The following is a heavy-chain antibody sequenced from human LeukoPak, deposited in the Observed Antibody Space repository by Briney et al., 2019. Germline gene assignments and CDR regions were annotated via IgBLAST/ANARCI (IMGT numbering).Heavy chain of an antibody. J-gene: IGHJ5*02. V-gene: IGHV4-39*01. D-gene: IGHD2-8*01. CDR2: VYYTGST. CDR3: ARRNGLFAP. Sequence: SETLSLTCTVSGGSISGSHYYWGWIRQSPGTGLEWIGSVYYTGSTYYNPSLKSRITVSVDTSKNQFSLKLGSVTAADTAVYYCARRNGLFAPWGQGTLVTVSS. CDR1: GGSISGSHYY.